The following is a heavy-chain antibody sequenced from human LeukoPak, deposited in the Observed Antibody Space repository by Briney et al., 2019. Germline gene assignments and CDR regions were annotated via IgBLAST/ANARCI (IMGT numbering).Heavy chain of an antibody. J-gene: IGHJ4*02. CDR1: GYTFTSYD. D-gene: IGHD2-2*01. Sequence: ASVKVSCKASGYTFTSYDINWVRQATGQGLEWMGWMNPNSGNTGYARKFQGRVTMTRNTSISTAYMELSSLRSEDTAVYYCARGEGYCSSTSCYEDDYWGQGTLVTVSS. V-gene: IGHV1-8*01. CDR2: MNPNSGNT. CDR3: ARGEGYCSSTSCYEDDY.